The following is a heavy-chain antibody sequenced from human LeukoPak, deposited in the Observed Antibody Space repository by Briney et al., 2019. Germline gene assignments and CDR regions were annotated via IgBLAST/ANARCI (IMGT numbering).Heavy chain of an antibody. Sequence: SETLSHTCTVSGGSISSGGYYWSWIRQHPGKGLEWIGYIYYSGSTYYNPSLKSRVTISVDTSKNQFSLKLSSVTAADTAVYYCARGYTAMATDWGQGTLVTVSS. CDR3: ARGYTAMATD. CDR1: GGSISSGGYY. V-gene: IGHV4-31*03. J-gene: IGHJ4*02. CDR2: IYYSGST. D-gene: IGHD5-18*01.